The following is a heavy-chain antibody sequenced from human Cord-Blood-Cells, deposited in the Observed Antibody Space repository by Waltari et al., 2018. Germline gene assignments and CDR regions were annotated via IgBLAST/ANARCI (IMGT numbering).Heavy chain of an antibody. CDR1: GGSISSSSYY. J-gene: IGHJ4*02. V-gene: IGHV4-39*01. D-gene: IGHD3-3*01. Sequence: QLQLQESGPGLVKPSETLSLTCTVPGGSISSSSYYWGWFRQPPGKGLEWIGSIYYSGSTYYNPSLKSRVTISVDTSKNQFSLKLSSVTATDTAVYYCARLTYYDFWSGYYFDYWGQGTLVTVSS. CDR3: ARLTYYDFWSGYYFDY. CDR2: IYYSGST.